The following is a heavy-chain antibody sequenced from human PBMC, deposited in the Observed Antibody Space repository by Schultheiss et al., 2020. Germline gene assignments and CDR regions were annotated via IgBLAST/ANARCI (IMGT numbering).Heavy chain of an antibody. D-gene: IGHD2-21*02. Sequence: GGSLRLSCAASGFTFDDYAMHWVRQAPGKGLEWVSGISWNSGSIGYADSVKGRFTISRDNSKNTLYLQMNSLRAEDTAVYYCAKDLAYCGGDCYSYWGQGTLVTVSS. J-gene: IGHJ1*01. CDR2: ISWNSGSI. CDR3: AKDLAYCGGDCYSY. CDR1: GFTFDDYA. V-gene: IGHV3-9*01.